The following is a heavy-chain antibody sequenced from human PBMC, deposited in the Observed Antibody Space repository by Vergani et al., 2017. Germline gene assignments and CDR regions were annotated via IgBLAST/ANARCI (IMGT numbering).Heavy chain of an antibody. CDR3: VKGRYFDWLPLDY. CDR1: GFPFSSYA. CDR2: ISSNGGST. V-gene: IGHV3-64D*06. Sequence: EVQLVESGGGLVQPGGSLRLSCSASGFPFSSYAMHWVRQAPGKGLEYVSAISSNGGSTYYADSVKGRFTISRDNSKNTLYLQMSSLRAEDTAVYYCVKGRYFDWLPLDYWGQGTLVTVSS. D-gene: IGHD3-9*01. J-gene: IGHJ4*02.